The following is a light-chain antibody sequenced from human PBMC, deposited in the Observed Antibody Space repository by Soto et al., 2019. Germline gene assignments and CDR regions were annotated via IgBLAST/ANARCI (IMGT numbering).Light chain of an antibody. Sequence: QSIMTQPPSASGTPGQRVIISCSGSNSNIGSNTVNWYQHLPGTAPKLLMDRNDQRPSGVPDRFSGSKSGTSASLAISGLQSEDEADYYCAAWDDSLNGRVFGTGNKVTVL. CDR3: AAWDDSLNGRV. V-gene: IGLV1-44*01. J-gene: IGLJ1*01. CDR1: NSNIGSNT. CDR2: RND.